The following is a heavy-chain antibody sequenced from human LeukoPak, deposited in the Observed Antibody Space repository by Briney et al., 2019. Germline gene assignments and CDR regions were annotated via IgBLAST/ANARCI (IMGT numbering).Heavy chain of an antibody. V-gene: IGHV3-53*01. CDR3: ARGDFDGGNSYYFDY. CDR1: GFTVSINY. CDR2: IYSGGST. J-gene: IGHJ4*02. D-gene: IGHD4-23*01. Sequence: GGSLRLSCAASGFTVSINYMSWVRQAPGKGLGWVSVIYSGGSTYYADSVKGRFTISRDNSKNTLYLQMNSLRAEDTAVYYCARGDFDGGNSYYFDYWGQGTLVTVSS.